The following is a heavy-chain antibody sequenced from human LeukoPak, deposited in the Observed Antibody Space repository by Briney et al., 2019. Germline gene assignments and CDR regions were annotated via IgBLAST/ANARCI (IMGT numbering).Heavy chain of an antibody. Sequence: GGSLRLSCAASGFTFSSYWMSWVRQAPGKGLEWVANIKQDGSEKYYVDSVKGRFTISRDNAKNSLYLQMNSLRAEDTAVYYCARDRIVVVPASLLDYYYYNGMDVWGQGTTVTVSS. V-gene: IGHV3-7*01. D-gene: IGHD2-2*01. CDR2: IKQDGSEK. CDR1: GFTFSSYW. CDR3: ARDRIVVVPASLLDYYYYNGMDV. J-gene: IGHJ6*02.